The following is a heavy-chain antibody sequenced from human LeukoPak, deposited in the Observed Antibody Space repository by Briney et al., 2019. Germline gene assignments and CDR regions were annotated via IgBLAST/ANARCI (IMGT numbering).Heavy chain of an antibody. CDR2: IYYSGST. CDR3: AREGSSDDDWFDP. CDR1: GVSISSGGYS. D-gene: IGHD2-2*01. Sequence: PSETLSLTCTVSGVSISSGGYSWSWIRQHPGKGLEWIGYIYYSGSTYYNPSLKSRVTISVDTSKNQFSLKLSSVTAADTAVYYCAREGSSDDDWFDPWGQGTLVTVSS. J-gene: IGHJ5*02. V-gene: IGHV4-31*03.